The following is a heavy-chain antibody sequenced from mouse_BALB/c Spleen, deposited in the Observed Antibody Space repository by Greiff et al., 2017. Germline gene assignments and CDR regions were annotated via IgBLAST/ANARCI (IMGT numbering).Heavy chain of an antibody. J-gene: IGHJ4*01. D-gene: IGHD2-4*01. CDR1: GFTFSDYY. Sequence: EVKLMESGGGLVKPGGSLKLSCAASGFTFSDYYMYWVRQTPEKRLEWVATISDGGSYTYYPDSVKGRFTISRDNAKNNLYLQMSSLKSEDTAMYYCARDSTMITKGAMDYWGQGTSVTVSS. CDR3: ARDSTMITKGAMDY. V-gene: IGHV5-4*02. CDR2: ISDGGSYT.